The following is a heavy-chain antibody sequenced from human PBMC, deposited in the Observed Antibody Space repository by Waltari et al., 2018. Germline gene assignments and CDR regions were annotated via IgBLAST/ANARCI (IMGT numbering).Heavy chain of an antibody. CDR3: ARGGSGWYQDAFDI. D-gene: IGHD6-19*01. Sequence: QVQLVQSGAEVKKPGSSVKVSCKASGGTFRSYAIRWVRQAPGQGLEWMGGIIPIFGTANYAQKFQGRVTITADESTSTAYMELSSLRSEDTAVYYCARGGSGWYQDAFDIWGQGTMVTVSS. CDR1: GGTFRSYA. J-gene: IGHJ3*02. V-gene: IGHV1-69*13. CDR2: IIPIFGTA.